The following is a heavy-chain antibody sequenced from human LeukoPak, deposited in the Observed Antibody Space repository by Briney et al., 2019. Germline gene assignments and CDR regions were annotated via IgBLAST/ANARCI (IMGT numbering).Heavy chain of an antibody. CDR2: IYSSDTT. CDR3: ARDLHYAFDI. D-gene: IGHD3-10*01. CDR1: GFTFRGYA. Sequence: GGSLRLSCAASGFTFRGYAMNWVRQAPGKGLEWVSHIYSSDTTYADSVKGRFTISRDNAKNSLYLRMNSLRDEDTAVYYCARDLHYAFDIWGQGTMVTASS. J-gene: IGHJ3*02. V-gene: IGHV3-48*02.